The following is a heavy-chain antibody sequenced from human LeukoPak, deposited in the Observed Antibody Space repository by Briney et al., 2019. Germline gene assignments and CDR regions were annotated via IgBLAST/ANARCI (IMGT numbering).Heavy chain of an antibody. V-gene: IGHV3-30*18. CDR1: GFTFSNYV. J-gene: IGHJ4*02. Sequence: GGSLRLSCAASGFTFSNYVIHWVRQAPGKGLEWVAVISYAGTNKYYADSVQGRFTISRDNSKSTLCLQMNSLRAEDTAVYYCAKQLGYCSDGSCYFPYWGQGTLVTVSS. CDR3: AKQLGYCSDGSCYFPY. D-gene: IGHD2-15*01. CDR2: ISYAGTNK.